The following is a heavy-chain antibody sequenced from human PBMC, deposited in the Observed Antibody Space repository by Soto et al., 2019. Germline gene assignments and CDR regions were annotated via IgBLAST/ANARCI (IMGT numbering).Heavy chain of an antibody. CDR2: IYYSGST. Sequence: SETLSLSCSVAGGSISSSSYFWGWIRQPPGKGLEWIGSIYYSGSTYYNPSLKSRVTVSVDTSKNQFSLKLSSVTAADTAVYYCARHPSDFWFDPWGQGTLVTVSS. CDR3: ARHPSDFWFDP. CDR1: GGSISSSSYF. J-gene: IGHJ5*02. D-gene: IGHD2-21*02. V-gene: IGHV4-39*01.